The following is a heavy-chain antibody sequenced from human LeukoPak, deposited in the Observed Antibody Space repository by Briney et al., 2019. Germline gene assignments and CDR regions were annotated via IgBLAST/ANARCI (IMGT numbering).Heavy chain of an antibody. CDR1: GASIRTYH. V-gene: IGHV4-59*08. D-gene: IGHD4-23*01. CDR3: ARLNKAGGSHRDFDC. CDR2: IYDSGYT. J-gene: IGHJ4*02. Sequence: SETLSLTCTVSGASIRTYHWSWFRQSPGKGLEWTAAIYDSGYTNYSPSLKSPTTISVDTSNNQFSLRLTSVTAADTAVYYCARLNKAGGSHRDFDCWGQGTLVTVSS.